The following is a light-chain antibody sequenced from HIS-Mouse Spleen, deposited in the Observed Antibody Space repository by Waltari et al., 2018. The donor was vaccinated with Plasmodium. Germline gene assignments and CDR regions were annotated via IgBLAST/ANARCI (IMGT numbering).Light chain of an antibody. CDR1: SSNIGSNT. CDR2: SNN. Sequence: QSVLTQPPSASGTPGQRVTISCSGSSSNIGSNTVNWYQKLPGTAPNLLIHSNNQRPSGVPYRCSGSKFGTAASLAIRGLQSEDEADYYCAAWDDSLNGVFVGGTKLTVL. V-gene: IGLV1-44*01. J-gene: IGLJ3*02. CDR3: AAWDDSLNGV.